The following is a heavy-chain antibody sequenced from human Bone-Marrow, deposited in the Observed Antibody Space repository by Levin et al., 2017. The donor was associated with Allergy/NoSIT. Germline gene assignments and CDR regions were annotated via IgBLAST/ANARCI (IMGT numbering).Heavy chain of an antibody. Sequence: PGGSLRLSCKASGGTFSNSAISWVRQAPGQGLEWVGGIIPSFGTGNYAQKFQGRVTIIADESTGTGYMELSGLTSEDTAVYYCARDGSRGGNGMDVWGQGTTVTVSS. CDR2: IIPSFGTG. J-gene: IGHJ6*02. V-gene: IGHV1-69*01. D-gene: IGHD3-10*01. CDR1: GGTFSNSA. CDR3: ARDGSRGGNGMDV.